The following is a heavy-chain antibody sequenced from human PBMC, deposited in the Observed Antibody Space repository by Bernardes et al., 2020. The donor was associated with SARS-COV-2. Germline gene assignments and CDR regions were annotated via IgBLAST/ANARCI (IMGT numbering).Heavy chain of an antibody. CDR3: ARSTYGNYISDWFDP. CDR2: IYYSGTT. CDR1: GGSFSSGGYY. V-gene: IGHV4-31*03. Sequence: SETLSLTCTVSGGSFSSGGYYWSWIRQHPGKGLEWIGYIYYSGTTYYNPSLKSRVTISVDTSKNQFSLKLSSVTAADTAVYYCARSTYGNYISDWFDPWGQGTLVTVSS. D-gene: IGHD4-17*01. J-gene: IGHJ5*02.